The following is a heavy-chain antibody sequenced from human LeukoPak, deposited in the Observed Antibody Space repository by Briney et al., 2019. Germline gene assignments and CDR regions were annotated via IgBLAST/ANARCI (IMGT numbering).Heavy chain of an antibody. V-gene: IGHV1-18*01. CDR1: GYIFTNYG. D-gene: IGHD2-2*01. Sequence: GASVKVSCKPSGYIFTNYGLSWVRQAPGQGLEWMGWINTFNGNTSYAQSFQGRVTMTTDTSTTTAYMELTSLTSDDTAVYYWARDYCSSSTCQDGLFDYWGQGTLVIVSS. J-gene: IGHJ4*02. CDR3: ARDYCSSSTCQDGLFDY. CDR2: INTFNGNT.